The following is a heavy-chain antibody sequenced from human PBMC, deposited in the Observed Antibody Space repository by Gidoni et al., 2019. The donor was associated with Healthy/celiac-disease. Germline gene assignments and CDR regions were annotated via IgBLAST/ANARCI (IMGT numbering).Heavy chain of an antibody. J-gene: IGHJ5*02. CDR2: IRSKAYGGTT. D-gene: IGHD1-26*01. CDR3: TRGRVGASNWFDP. CDR1: GFPFADYA. V-gene: IGHV3-49*05. Sequence: EVQLVGSGGGLVKPGRSLRLSCTASGFPFADYAMSWFRQAPGKGLEWVGFIRSKAYGGTTEYAASVKGRFTISRNDSKSIAYLQMNSLKTEDTAVYYCTRGRVGASNWFDPWGQGTLVTVSS.